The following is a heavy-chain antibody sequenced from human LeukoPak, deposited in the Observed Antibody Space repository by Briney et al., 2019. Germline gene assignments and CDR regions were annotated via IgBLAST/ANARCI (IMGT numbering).Heavy chain of an antibody. CDR1: GGSFSSYY. Sequence: SETLSLTCAVYGGSFSSYYWSWIRQPPGKGLEWIGEINHSGSTNYNPSLKSRVTISVDTSKNQFSLKLTSVTAADTAVYYCARHPGYELYWFDPWGQGTLVTVSS. CDR3: ARHPGYELYWFDP. D-gene: IGHD6-13*01. CDR2: INHSGST. V-gene: IGHV4-34*01. J-gene: IGHJ5*02.